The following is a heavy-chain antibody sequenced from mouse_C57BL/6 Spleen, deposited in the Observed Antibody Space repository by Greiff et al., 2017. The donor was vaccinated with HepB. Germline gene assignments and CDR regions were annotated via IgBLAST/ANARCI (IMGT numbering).Heavy chain of an antibody. CDR1: GFTFSSYA. V-gene: IGHV5-4*03. CDR2: ISDGGSYT. J-gene: IGHJ4*01. D-gene: IGHD1-1*01. Sequence: VKLQESGGGLVKPGGSLKLSCAASGFTFSSYAMSWVRQTPEKRLEWVATISDGGSYTYYPDNVKGRFTISRDNAKNNLYLQMSHLTSEDTAMYDCASSPYYYGRSFYYAMDYWGQGTSVTVPS. CDR3: ASSPYYYGRSFYYAMDY.